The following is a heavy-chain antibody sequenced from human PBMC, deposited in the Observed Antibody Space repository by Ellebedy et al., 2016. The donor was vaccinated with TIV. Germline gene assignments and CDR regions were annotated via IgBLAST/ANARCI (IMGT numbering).Heavy chain of an antibody. V-gene: IGHV3-11*06. Sequence: FTFSRDNAKNALYLQMNSLTAEDTAVYYCARDAYCGGDCYLYYFDYWGQGTLVTVSS. CDR3: ARDAYCGGDCYLYYFDY. J-gene: IGHJ4*02. D-gene: IGHD2-21*01.